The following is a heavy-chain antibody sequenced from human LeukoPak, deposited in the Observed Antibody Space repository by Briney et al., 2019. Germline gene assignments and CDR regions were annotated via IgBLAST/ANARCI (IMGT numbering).Heavy chain of an antibody. CDR1: GGTFSSYA. D-gene: IGHD3-3*01. CDR2: IIPIFGTA. CDR3: ASYSLRFLEWLLSHDAFDI. V-gene: IGHV1-69*05. J-gene: IGHJ3*02. Sequence: SVKVSCKASGGTFSSYAISWVRQAPGQGLEWMGGIIPIFGTANYAQKFQGRVTITTDESTSTAYMELSSLRSEDTAVYYCASYSLRFLEWLLSHDAFDIWGQGTMVTVSS.